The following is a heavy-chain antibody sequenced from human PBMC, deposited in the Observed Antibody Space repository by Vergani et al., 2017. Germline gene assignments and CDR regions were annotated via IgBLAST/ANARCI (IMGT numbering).Heavy chain of an antibody. CDR2: IFQSGST. Sequence: QLQLQESGSGLVKPSQTLSLNCAASGGSISSGAFSWGWIRQPPGRGLQWIGHIFQSGSTYYNPSLKSRVTISVDTSKNQFSLKLNSVTAADTAVYYCARHKEQLVPGNYYYYYYMGVWGKGTTVTVSS. CDR3: ARHKEQLVPGNYYYYYYMGV. CDR1: GGSISSGAFS. V-gene: IGHV4-30-2*03. J-gene: IGHJ6*03. D-gene: IGHD6-13*01.